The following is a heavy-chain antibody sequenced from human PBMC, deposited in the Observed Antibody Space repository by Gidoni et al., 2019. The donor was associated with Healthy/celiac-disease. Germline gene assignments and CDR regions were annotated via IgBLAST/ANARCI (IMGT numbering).Heavy chain of an antibody. CDR2: LNTNTGTP. D-gene: IGHD6-19*01. V-gene: IGHV7-4-1*02. CDR3: ASGPWGWYRDDWFAP. CDR1: GYTCTSYA. Sequence: QAQLVQSGSELKKPGAAVKASCKASGYTCTSYAMNWVRQAPGQGLEWMGWLNTNTGTPPYAQGFTGRFVFSLDTSVSTAYLQSSGPKAEDTAVYYCASGPWGWYRDDWFAPWGHGILVTVSS. J-gene: IGHJ5*02.